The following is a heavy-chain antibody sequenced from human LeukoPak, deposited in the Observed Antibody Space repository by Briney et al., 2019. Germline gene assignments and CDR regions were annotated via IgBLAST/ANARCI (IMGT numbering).Heavy chain of an antibody. CDR2: ISHSGST. Sequence: PSEALSLTCAVSGYSISSGYYWGWIRQPPGKGLEWIGTISHSGSTYYNPPLKSRVTISVDTSKNQFSLKLSSVTAADTAVYYCARDHGGTIDYWGQGTLVTVSS. D-gene: IGHD4-23*01. CDR3: ARDHGGTIDY. J-gene: IGHJ4*02. CDR1: GYSISSGYY. V-gene: IGHV4-38-2*02.